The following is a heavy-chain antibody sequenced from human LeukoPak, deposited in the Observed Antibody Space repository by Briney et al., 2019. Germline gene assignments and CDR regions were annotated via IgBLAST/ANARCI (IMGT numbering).Heavy chain of an antibody. Sequence: SETLSLTCTVSGDSISNLNYYWSWIRQPAGKGLEWIGRIYASGSTNYNPSLKSRVTISVDTSKNQFSLKLSSVTAADTAVYYCARPSTYYYDSSGHGAFDIWGQGTVVTVSS. CDR2: IYASGST. V-gene: IGHV4-61*02. J-gene: IGHJ3*02. CDR1: GDSISNLNYY. D-gene: IGHD3-22*01. CDR3: ARPSTYYYDSSGHGAFDI.